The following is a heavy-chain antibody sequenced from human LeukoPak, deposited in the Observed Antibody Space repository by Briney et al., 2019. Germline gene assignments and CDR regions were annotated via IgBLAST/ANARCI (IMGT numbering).Heavy chain of an antibody. J-gene: IGHJ5*02. CDR1: GYTFTSYG. CDR3: ARVGYYYDSSGPWFDP. V-gene: IGHV1-18*01. Sequence: ASVKVSCKASGYTFTSYGISWVRQAPGQGLEWMGWISAYNGNTNYAQKLQGRVTMTTDTSTSTAYMELSSLRSEDTAVYYCARVGYYYDSSGPWFDPWGQGTLVTVSS. CDR2: ISAYNGNT. D-gene: IGHD3-22*01.